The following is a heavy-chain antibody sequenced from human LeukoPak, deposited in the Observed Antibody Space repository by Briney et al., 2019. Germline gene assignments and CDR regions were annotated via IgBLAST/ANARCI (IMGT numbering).Heavy chain of an antibody. D-gene: IGHD4-11*01. CDR1: GFTFGTYW. CDR3: ARAINYNFDY. Sequence: GKSLRLSCAASGFTFGTYWMTWVRQAPWKGLEWVANINPDGSATYHVDSVKGRFTISRDDAKNSLYLQMVSLRAEDTAVYYCARAINYNFDYWGQGTLVTVSS. CDR2: INPDGSAT. J-gene: IGHJ4*02. V-gene: IGHV3-7*04.